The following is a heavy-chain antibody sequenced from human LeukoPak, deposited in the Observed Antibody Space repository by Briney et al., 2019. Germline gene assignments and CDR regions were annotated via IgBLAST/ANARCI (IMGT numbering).Heavy chain of an antibody. Sequence: SETLSLTCTVSGGSISTYSWSWIRQPPGKGLEWIGYIYYSVSTNYNPSLKSRVTISVDTSRNQFSLQLTSVTAADTAVYYCARDFRGVGAPAGLLDIWGQGTVVTVSS. J-gene: IGHJ3*02. CDR1: GGSISTYS. V-gene: IGHV4-59*12. CDR2: IYYSVST. D-gene: IGHD2-2*01. CDR3: ARDFRGVGAPAGLLDI.